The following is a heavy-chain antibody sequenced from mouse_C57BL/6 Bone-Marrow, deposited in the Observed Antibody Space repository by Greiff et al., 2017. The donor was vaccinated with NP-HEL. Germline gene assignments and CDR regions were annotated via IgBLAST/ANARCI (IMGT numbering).Heavy chain of an antibody. CDR2: ISSGGSYT. J-gene: IGHJ3*01. D-gene: IGHD2-3*01. V-gene: IGHV5-6*02. CDR1: GFTFSSYG. Sequence: DVMLVESGGDLVKPGGSLKLSCAASGFTFSSYGMSWVRQTPDKRLEWVATISSGGSYTYYPDSVKGRFTISRDNAKNTLYLQMSSLKSEDTAMYYCASPLYDGYSFAYWGQGTLVTVSA. CDR3: ASPLYDGYSFAY.